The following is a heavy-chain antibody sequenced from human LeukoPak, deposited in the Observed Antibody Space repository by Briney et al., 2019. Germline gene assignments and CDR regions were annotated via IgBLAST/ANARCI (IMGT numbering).Heavy chain of an antibody. D-gene: IGHD6-13*01. CDR2: INPNSGGT. J-gene: IGHJ5*02. CDR3: ARDSDRGIAAAALSP. V-gene: IGHV1-2*02. CDR1: GYTFTGYY. Sequence: ASVKVSCKAPGYTFTGYYMHWVRQAPGQGLEWMGWINPNSGGTNYAQKFQGRVTMTRDTSISTAYMELSRLRSDDTAVYYCARDSDRGIAAAALSPWGQGTLVTVSS.